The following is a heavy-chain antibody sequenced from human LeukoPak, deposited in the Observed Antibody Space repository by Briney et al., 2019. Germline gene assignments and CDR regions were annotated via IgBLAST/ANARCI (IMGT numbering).Heavy chain of an antibody. Sequence: GGSLRLSCAASGFTFSSYEMNWVRQAPGKGLEWVSYISSSGSTIYYADSVKGRFTISRDNAKNSLYLQMNSLRAEDTAVYYCARDRDGYNCVFDYRGQGTLVTVSS. D-gene: IGHD5-24*01. CDR2: ISSSGSTI. CDR3: ARDRDGYNCVFDY. J-gene: IGHJ4*02. CDR1: GFTFSSYE. V-gene: IGHV3-48*03.